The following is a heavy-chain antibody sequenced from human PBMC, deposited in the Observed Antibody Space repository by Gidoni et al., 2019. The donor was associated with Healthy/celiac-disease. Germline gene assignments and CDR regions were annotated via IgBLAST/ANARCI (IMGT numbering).Heavy chain of an antibody. D-gene: IGHD2-2*01. J-gene: IGHJ4*02. CDR2: ISGSGGST. CDR3: AKNYCSSTSCYSYYFDY. V-gene: IGHV3-23*01. CDR1: GFTFSSYA. Sequence: EVQLLESGGGLVQPGGSLRLSCAASGFTFSSYAMSWVRQAPGKGLEVVSAISGSGGSTYYADSVKGRFTISRDNSKNTLYLQMNSLRAEDTAVYYCAKNYCSSTSCYSYYFDYWGQGTLVTVSS.